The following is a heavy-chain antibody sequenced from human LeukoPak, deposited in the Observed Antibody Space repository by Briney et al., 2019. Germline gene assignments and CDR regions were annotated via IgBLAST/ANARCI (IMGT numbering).Heavy chain of an antibody. CDR1: GDNVSSNTTA. D-gene: IGHD6-19*01. Sequence: SQTLSLTCAISGDNVSSNTTAWNWIRQSPSRGLEWLGRTYSRSKWYSEYAVSMKSRITIKPDTSKNQFSLQLSSVTPEDTAVYYCARGQQWLVVGSYYYYGMDVWGQGTTVTVSS. V-gene: IGHV6-1*01. CDR3: ARGQQWLVVGSYYYYGMDV. J-gene: IGHJ6*02. CDR2: TYSRSKWYS.